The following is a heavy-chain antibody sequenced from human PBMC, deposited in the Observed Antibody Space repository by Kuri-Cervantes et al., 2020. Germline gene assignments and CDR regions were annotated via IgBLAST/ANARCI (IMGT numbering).Heavy chain of an antibody. D-gene: IGHD6-13*01. Sequence: SETLSLTCAVYGGSFSDYYWSWIRQPPGKGLEWIGEINHSGSTNYNLSLKSRVTISVDTPKNQFSLKLTSVTAADTAVYYCARVHTSSWSDWGQGTLVTVSS. V-gene: IGHV4-34*01. J-gene: IGHJ4*02. CDR2: INHSGST. CDR3: ARVHTSSWSD. CDR1: GGSFSDYY.